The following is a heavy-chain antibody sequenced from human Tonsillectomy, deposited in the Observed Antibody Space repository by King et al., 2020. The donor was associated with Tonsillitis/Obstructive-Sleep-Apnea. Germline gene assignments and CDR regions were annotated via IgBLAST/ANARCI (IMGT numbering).Heavy chain of an antibody. CDR1: GFTVSSNY. V-gene: IGHV3-66*01. Sequence: LQLVQSGGGLVQPGGSLRLSCAASGFTVSSNYMSWDRQAPGKGLEWVSVIYSGGSTYYADSVKGRFTISRDNSKNTLYLQMNSLRAEDTAVYYCARVGKVEYYFDYWGQGTLVTVSS. CDR3: ARVGKVEYYFDY. CDR2: IYSGGST. J-gene: IGHJ4*02.